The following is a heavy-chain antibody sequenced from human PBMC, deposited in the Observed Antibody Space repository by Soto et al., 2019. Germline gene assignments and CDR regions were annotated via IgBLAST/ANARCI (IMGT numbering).Heavy chain of an antibody. Sequence: EVQLVESGEGLVQPGGSLRLSCAASGFTFSNYAMHWVRHAPGKVLEYVSAISDNGGTTYYADSVKGRFTISRDNSKNTLYIQMGSLRAEDLAVYYCARGPSTVATWLDYWGQGTLVTVSS. J-gene: IGHJ4*02. D-gene: IGHD4-17*01. CDR3: ARGPSTVATWLDY. CDR1: GFTFSNYA. CDR2: ISDNGGTT. V-gene: IGHV3-64*02.